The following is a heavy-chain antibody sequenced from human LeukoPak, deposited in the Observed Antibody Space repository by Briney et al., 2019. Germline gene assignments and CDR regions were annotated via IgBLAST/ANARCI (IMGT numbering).Heavy chain of an antibody. V-gene: IGHV4-59*12. CDR1: GGSISSNY. Sequence: SETLSLTCTVSGGSISSNYWSWIRQPPGKGLEWIGYIYYSGSTNYNPSLKSRVTISVDTSKNQFSLKLSSVTAADTAVYYCARGRGIAARSVPDYWGQGTLVTVSS. D-gene: IGHD6-6*01. CDR2: IYYSGST. CDR3: ARGRGIAARSVPDY. J-gene: IGHJ4*02.